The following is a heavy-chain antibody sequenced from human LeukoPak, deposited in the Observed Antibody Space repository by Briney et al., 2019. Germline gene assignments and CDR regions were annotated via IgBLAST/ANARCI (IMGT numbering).Heavy chain of an antibody. J-gene: IGHJ4*02. Sequence: PGGSLRLSCTASGFTFGDYAMSWVRQAPGKGLEWVGFIRSKAYGGTTEYAASVKGRFTISRDDSKSIAYLQMNSLKTEDTAVYYCTRDRGYYGSGSPSHFDYWGQGTLVTVSS. CDR2: IRSKAYGGTT. CDR3: TRDRGYYGSGSPSHFDY. CDR1: GFTFGDYA. D-gene: IGHD3-10*01. V-gene: IGHV3-49*04.